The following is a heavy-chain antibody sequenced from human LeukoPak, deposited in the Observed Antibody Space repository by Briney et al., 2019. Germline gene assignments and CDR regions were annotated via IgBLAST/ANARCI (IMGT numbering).Heavy chain of an antibody. CDR3: ARDYYGSGSYYNRGFDY. CDR1: GFTFSSYW. J-gene: IGHJ4*02. CDR2: IKQDGSEK. Sequence: PGGSLRPSCAASGFTFSSYWMSWVRQAPGKGLEWVANIKQDGSEKYYVDSVKGRFTISRDNAKSSLYLQMNSLRAEDTAVYYCARDYYGSGSYYNRGFDYWGQGTLVTVSS. V-gene: IGHV3-7*03. D-gene: IGHD3-10*01.